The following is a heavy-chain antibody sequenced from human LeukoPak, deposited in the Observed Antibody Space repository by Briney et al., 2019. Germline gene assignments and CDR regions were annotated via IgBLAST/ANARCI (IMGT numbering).Heavy chain of an antibody. V-gene: IGHV4-34*01. CDR1: GGSFSGYY. CDR3: ARADGSWYDH. J-gene: IGHJ5*02. Sequence: SETLSLTCAVYGGSFSGYYWSWIRQPPGKGLEWIGEINHSGSTNYNPSLKSRVTISVDTSKNQFSLKLSSVTAADTAVYYCARADGSWYDHWGQGTLVTVSS. D-gene: IGHD5-24*01. CDR2: INHSGST.